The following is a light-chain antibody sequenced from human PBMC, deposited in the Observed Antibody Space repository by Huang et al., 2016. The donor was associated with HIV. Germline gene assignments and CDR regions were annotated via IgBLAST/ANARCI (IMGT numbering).Light chain of an antibody. J-gene: IGKJ2*01. CDR3: QQYYTIPYT. CDR2: WAS. CDR1: QSVLYSSNSRNY. Sequence: DIVMTQSPDSLAVSLGERATINCKSSQSVLYSSNSRNYLAWFKQKPGQLPRLLIYWASTRESGVPDRFSGSGSGTDFTLTISSLQAEDVAVYYCQQYYTIPYTFGQGTKLEIK. V-gene: IGKV4-1*01.